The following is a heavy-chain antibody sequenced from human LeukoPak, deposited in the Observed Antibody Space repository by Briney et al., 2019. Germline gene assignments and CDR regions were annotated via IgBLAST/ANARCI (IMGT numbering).Heavy chain of an antibody. D-gene: IGHD6-19*01. CDR3: ARDFTSGTKEDWFDP. CDR2: IKKDGSEK. Sequence: PGGSLRLSCAVSGFTFSNYWMSWFRKAPGKALEWVANIKKDGSEKYYVDSVKGRFTISRDNAKNSLYLQMNSLRAEDTAVYHCARDFTSGTKEDWFDPWGQGTLVTVSS. V-gene: IGHV3-7*01. CDR1: GFTFSNYW. J-gene: IGHJ5*02.